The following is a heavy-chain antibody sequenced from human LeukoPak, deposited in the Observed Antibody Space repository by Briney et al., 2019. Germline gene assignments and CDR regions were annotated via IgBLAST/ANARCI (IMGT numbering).Heavy chain of an antibody. J-gene: IGHJ4*02. CDR3: ARGYGDYGPPNY. D-gene: IGHD4-17*01. Sequence: RQPPGKGLEWIGEINHSGSTNYNPSLKSRVTISVDTSKNQFSLKLSSVTAADTAVYYCARGYGDYGPPNYWGQGTLVTVSS. CDR2: INHSGST. V-gene: IGHV4-34*01.